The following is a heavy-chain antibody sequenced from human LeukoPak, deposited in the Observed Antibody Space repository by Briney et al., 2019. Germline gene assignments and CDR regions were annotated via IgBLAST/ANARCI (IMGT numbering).Heavy chain of an antibody. CDR2: INPNSGGT. Sequence: ASVKVSCKASGYTFTGYYMHWVRQAPGQGLEWMGWINPNSGGTNYAQKFQGRVTMTRNTSISTAYMELSSLRSEDTAVYYCAREGRFGGSEEQQRNYYYYYYMDVWGKGTTVTISS. V-gene: IGHV1-2*02. D-gene: IGHD6-13*01. CDR3: AREGRFGGSEEQQRNYYYYYYMDV. CDR1: GYTFTGYY. J-gene: IGHJ6*03.